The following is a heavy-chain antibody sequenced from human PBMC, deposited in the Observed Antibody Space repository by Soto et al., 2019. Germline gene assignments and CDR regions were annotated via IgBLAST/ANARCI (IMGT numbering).Heavy chain of an antibody. V-gene: IGHV1-24*01. CDR2: IDPDDGVT. J-gene: IGHJ5*02. D-gene: IGHD2-15*01. CDR3: ATDCSGGSCYSRTGFDP. CDR1: GYTLTELS. Sequence: ASVKVSCKVSGYTLTELSMHWVRQAPVKGLEWMGGIDPDDGVTIYAQKFQGGVTMTEDTSTDTAYMEVSSLRSEDTAVYYCATDCSGGSCYSRTGFDPWGQGTLVTVSS.